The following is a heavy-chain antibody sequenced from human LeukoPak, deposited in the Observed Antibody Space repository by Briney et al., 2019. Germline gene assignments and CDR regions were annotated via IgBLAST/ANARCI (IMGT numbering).Heavy chain of an antibody. CDR2: IYYSGST. D-gene: IGHD6-13*01. CDR1: GGSISSGGYY. J-gene: IGHJ4*02. CDR3: ARDLVYSSSGNPS. V-gene: IGHV4-31*03. Sequence: SQTLSLTCTVSGGSISSGGYYWSWIRQHPGKGLEWIGYIYYSGSTYYNPPLKSRVTISVDTSKNQFSLKLSSVTAADTAVYYCARDLVYSSSGNPSWGQGTLVTVSS.